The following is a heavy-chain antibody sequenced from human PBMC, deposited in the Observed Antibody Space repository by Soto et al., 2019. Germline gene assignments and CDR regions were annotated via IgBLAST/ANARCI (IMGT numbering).Heavy chain of an antibody. CDR1: GGSLSGLY. J-gene: IGHJ4*01. CDR3: ARDITTVNGYYIGLHY. V-gene: IGHV4-59*11. CDR2: VYDIATT. D-gene: IGHD3-9*01. Sequence: SETLSLTCTVSGGSLSGLYWNWIRQPPGKGLEWIGNVYDIATTNYNPSLKSPVTISADTSKKQISLNLSSVTTADTAVYFCARDITTVNGYYIGLHYSGPGALATVSS.